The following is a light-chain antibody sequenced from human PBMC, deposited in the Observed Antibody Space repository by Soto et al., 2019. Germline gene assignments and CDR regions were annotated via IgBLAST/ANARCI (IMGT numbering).Light chain of an antibody. J-gene: IGKJ2*01. CDR3: QKYNNWPPYT. Sequence: EIVMTQSPATLSVSPGERATLSCKASQSVSSNLAWYQQKPGQAPRLLIYGASTRATGIPARFSGSGSGTEFTLTNSSLQSEDFAVYYCQKYNNWPPYTFGQGTKLEIK. CDR2: GAS. CDR1: QSVSSN. V-gene: IGKV3-15*01.